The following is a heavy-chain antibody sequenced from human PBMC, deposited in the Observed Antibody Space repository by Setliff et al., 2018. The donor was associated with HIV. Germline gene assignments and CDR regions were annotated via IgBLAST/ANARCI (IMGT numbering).Heavy chain of an antibody. D-gene: IGHD3-22*01. CDR3: VRGSGYYYFDN. CDR2: MNTDGSST. Sequence: GGSLRLSCAASGFTFSSDWMHWVRQAPGKGLVWNFGMNTDGSSTRYADSVKGRFTISRDNAKNMLYLQMNSLSADDTAVYYCVRGSGYYYFDNWGQGALVTVSS. J-gene: IGHJ4*02. CDR1: GFTFSSDW. V-gene: IGHV3-74*01.